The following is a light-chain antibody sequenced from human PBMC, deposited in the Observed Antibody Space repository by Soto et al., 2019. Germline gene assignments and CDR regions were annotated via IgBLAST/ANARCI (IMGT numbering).Light chain of an antibody. CDR2: KGS. J-gene: IGLJ1*01. CDR1: SSDVGTYNL. V-gene: IGLV2-23*01. Sequence: QSVLTQPASVSGSPGQSVTISCTGTSSDVGTYNLVSWYQQHPGKAPKLMIYKGSKRPSGLSNRFSGSKSGNTASLTISGLQADDEADYYCCSYAGSNTFVFGPGTKLTVL. CDR3: CSYAGSNTFV.